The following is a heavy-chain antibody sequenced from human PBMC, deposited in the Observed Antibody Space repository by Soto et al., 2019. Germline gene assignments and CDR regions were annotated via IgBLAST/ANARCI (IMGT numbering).Heavy chain of an antibody. CDR2: ISAYNGNT. D-gene: IGHD1-26*01. Sequence: ASVKVSCKASGXTFTSYGISWVRQAPGQGLEWMGWISAYNGNTNYAQKLQGRVTMTTDTSTSTAYMELRSLRSDDTAVYYCARVYSGWFNAFDTWDQDTMFPLSS. J-gene: IGHJ3*02. CDR3: ARVYSGWFNAFDT. V-gene: IGHV1-18*01. CDR1: GXTFTSYG.